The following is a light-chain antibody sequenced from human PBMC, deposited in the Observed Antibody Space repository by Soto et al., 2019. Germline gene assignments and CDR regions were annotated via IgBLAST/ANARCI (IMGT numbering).Light chain of an antibody. CDR2: DAS. J-gene: IGKJ2*01. Sequence: EIVLTQSPATLSLSPGERATLSCRASQTISSYLAWYQHKPGQAPRLLIYDASNRATGIPARFSGSGSGTAFTPTISSLEPEDFAVYYCQQRTNWLYTFGQGTKLEIK. CDR1: QTISSY. CDR3: QQRTNWLYT. V-gene: IGKV3-11*01.